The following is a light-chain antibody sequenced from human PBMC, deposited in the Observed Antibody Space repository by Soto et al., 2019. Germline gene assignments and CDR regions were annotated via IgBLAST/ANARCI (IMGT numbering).Light chain of an antibody. CDR1: QNLLFSSNNKNS. CDR3: QQYHTTPNT. CDR2: WAS. Sequence: DVVMTQSPDSLAVSLGERAAINCKSSQNLLFSSNNKNSLAWYQQKPGQPPKLLIYWASTRESGATDRFSGSGSGRDFTLTISSLQAEDVAVYYCQQYHTTPNTFGQGTKVEIK. V-gene: IGKV4-1*01. J-gene: IGKJ2*01.